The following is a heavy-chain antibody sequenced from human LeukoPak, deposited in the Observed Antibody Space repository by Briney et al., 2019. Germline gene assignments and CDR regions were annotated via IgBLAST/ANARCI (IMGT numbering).Heavy chain of an antibody. D-gene: IGHD6-19*01. CDR2: INAGNGNT. CDR1: GYTFTSYA. V-gene: IGHV1-3*01. J-gene: IGHJ4*02. Sequence: ASVKVSCKASGYTFTSYAMHWVRQAPGQRLEWMGWINAGNGNTKYSQKFQGRVTIARDTSASTAYMELSSLRSEDTAVYYCARRDSSDWYVFDYWGQGTLVTVSS. CDR3: ARRDSSDWYVFDY.